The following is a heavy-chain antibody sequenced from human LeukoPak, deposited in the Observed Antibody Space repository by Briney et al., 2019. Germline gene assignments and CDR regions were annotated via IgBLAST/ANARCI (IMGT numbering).Heavy chain of an antibody. D-gene: IGHD3-9*01. J-gene: IGHJ6*03. CDR1: GGSISSSSYY. CDR2: IYYSGST. Sequence: SETLSLTCTVSGGSISSSSYYWGWIRQPPGKGLEWIGSIYYSGSTYYNPSLKSRVTISVDTSKNQFSLKLSSVTAADTAVYYCARVEGQFDWLLRDYYYYMDVWGKGTTVTVSS. V-gene: IGHV4-39*07. CDR3: ARVEGQFDWLLRDYYYYMDV.